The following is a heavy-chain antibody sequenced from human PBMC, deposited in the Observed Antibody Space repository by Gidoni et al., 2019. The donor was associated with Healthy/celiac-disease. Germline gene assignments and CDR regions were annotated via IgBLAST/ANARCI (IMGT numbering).Heavy chain of an antibody. D-gene: IGHD1-26*01. CDR2: IIGSGGST. CDR3: AKEVGATTFYYYGMDV. Sequence: EVQLLESGGGLVQPGGSLRLSCAASGFTFSGYAMGWVRQAPGKGLAWVSAIIGSGGSTYYADSVKGRFTISRDNSKNTLYLQMNSLRAEDTAVYYCAKEVGATTFYYYGMDVWGQGTTVTVSS. J-gene: IGHJ6*02. V-gene: IGHV3-23*01. CDR1: GFTFSGYA.